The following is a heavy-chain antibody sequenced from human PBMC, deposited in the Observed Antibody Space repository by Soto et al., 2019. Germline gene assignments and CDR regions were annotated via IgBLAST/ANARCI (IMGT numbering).Heavy chain of an antibody. V-gene: IGHV3-23*01. Sequence: EVQLLESGGTLLQPGGSLRLSCAASGFTFSLFAMGWVRQAPGKGLEWVSALSARGGSTFYTDSVRGRCTISRDNSKNTLYLQMNSLRAEDTAVYYCAKVGLAMDDPYYFASWGQGTLVTVSS. CDR3: AKVGLAMDDPYYFAS. CDR2: LSARGGST. D-gene: IGHD3-16*01. CDR1: GFTFSLFA. J-gene: IGHJ4*02.